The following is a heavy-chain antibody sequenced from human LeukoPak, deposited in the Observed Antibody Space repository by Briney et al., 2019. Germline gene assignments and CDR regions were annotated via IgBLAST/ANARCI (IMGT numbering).Heavy chain of an antibody. V-gene: IGHV3-30-3*01. CDR2: ISYDGSNK. D-gene: IGHD3-22*01. J-gene: IGHJ4*02. CDR1: GFTFSSYA. Sequence: QPGRSLRLSCAASGFTFSSYAMHWVRQAPGKGLEWVSVISYDGSNKYYADSVKGRFTISRDNSKTTLYLQMNSLRAEDTAVYYCAKDHDSSGYYYGYLDYWGQGTLVTVSS. CDR3: AKDHDSSGYYYGYLDY.